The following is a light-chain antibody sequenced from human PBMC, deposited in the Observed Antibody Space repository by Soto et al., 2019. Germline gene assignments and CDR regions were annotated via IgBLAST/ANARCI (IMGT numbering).Light chain of an antibody. CDR3: QQYYSYPRT. Sequence: ALRMTQSPSSFSASTGDRVTITCRASQGISSYLAWYQQKPGKAPNLLIYAASTLQSGVPSRFSGSGSGTDFTLTITCLQSEDFATYYCQQYYSYPRTFGQGTKVEIK. V-gene: IGKV1-8*01. J-gene: IGKJ1*01. CDR2: AAS. CDR1: QGISSY.